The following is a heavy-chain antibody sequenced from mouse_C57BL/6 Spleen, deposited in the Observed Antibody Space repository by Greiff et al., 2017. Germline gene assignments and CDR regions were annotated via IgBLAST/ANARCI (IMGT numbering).Heavy chain of an antibody. J-gene: IGHJ2*01. V-gene: IGHV1-52*01. CDR1: GYTFTSYW. CDR3: AREGYYLDY. Sequence: QVQLKQPGAELVRPGSSVKLSCKASGYTFTSYWMHWVKQRPIQGLEWIGNIDPSDSETNYNQKFKDKATLTVDKSSSTAYMQLSSLTSEDSAVYYCAREGYYLDYWGQGTTLTVSS. CDR2: IDPSDSET.